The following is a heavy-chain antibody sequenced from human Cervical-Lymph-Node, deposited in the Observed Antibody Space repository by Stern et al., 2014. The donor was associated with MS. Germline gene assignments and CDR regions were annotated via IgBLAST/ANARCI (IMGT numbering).Heavy chain of an antibody. V-gene: IGHV1-69*01. CDR2: NMHIFGTT. CDR3: ARAAMFIHYYYYGMDV. CDR1: GGTFSNYA. J-gene: IGHJ6*02. D-gene: IGHD5-18*01. Sequence: QMQLVQSGAEVKKPGSSVKVSCTASGGTFSNYAISWVRQAPGQGLEWMGENMHIFGTTNYAHHFKGRATITDDESNSTAHKELSSLRSEDTAVYYCARAAMFIHYYYYGMDVWGQGTTVTVSS.